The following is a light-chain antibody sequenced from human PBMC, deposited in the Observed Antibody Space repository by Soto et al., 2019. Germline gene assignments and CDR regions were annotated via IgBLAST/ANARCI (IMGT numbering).Light chain of an antibody. CDR1: QSVSSSY. CDR2: GAS. CDR3: QQYDTSIWAYT. Sequence: EVVLTQSPVTLSLSPGERATLSCRASQSVSSSYLAWYQQKPGQAPRLLIYGASSRAIGIPDRFSGSGSGTDFTLTISRLEPEDFAVYYCQQYDTSIWAYTFGQGTKLEIK. J-gene: IGKJ2*01. V-gene: IGKV3-20*01.